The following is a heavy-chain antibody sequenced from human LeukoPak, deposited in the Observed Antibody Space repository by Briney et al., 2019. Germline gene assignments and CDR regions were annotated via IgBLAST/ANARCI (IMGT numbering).Heavy chain of an antibody. V-gene: IGHV3-48*01. CDR3: AITAVLGYTPLFDY. CDR1: GFTCSDYS. Sequence: PGGSLRLSCEVSGFTCSDYSMNWVRQAPGKGLEWVSYISSSGYTINYADSVKGRFTISRDNSKNTLYLQMNSLRAEDTAVYYCAITAVLGYTPLFDYWGQGTLVTVSS. J-gene: IGHJ4*02. D-gene: IGHD3-16*02. CDR2: ISSSGYTI.